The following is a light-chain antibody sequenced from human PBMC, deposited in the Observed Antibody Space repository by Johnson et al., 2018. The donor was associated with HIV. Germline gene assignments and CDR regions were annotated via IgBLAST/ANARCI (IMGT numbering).Light chain of an antibody. J-gene: IGLJ1*01. V-gene: IGLV1-51*02. CDR1: SSNIENYF. Sequence: QSVLTQPPSVSAAPGQRVNISCSGHSSNIENYFVSWYQQLPGAAPRLLIYEDYKRPSGIPDRFSGSKSGASSTLGITGIQTGDEAAYYCRVWDASLSPHYVFGTGTTITVL. CDR3: RVWDASLSPHYV. CDR2: EDY.